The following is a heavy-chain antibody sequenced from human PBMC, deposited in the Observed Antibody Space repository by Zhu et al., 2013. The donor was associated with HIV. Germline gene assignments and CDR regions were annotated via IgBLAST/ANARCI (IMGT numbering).Heavy chain of an antibody. V-gene: IGHV1-46*01. CDR2: INPRPGST. J-gene: IGHJ4*02. Sequence: QVQLVQSGAEVKKPGASVKISCMASGYTFTNFYVHWVRQAPGQGLEWMGMINPRPGSTSYSQTFQGRITMTRDTSTSTVYMELRSLRPEDTAVYFCARAEVIPFSEWLSQFDFWGQGTLVTVSS. D-gene: IGHD3-3*01. CDR3: ARAEVIPFSEWLSQFDF. CDR1: GYTFTNFY.